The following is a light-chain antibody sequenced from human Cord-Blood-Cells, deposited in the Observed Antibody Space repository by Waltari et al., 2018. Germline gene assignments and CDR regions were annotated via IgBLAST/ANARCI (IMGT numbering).Light chain of an antibody. Sequence: SSVLTQDPAAPVALGPAVRLTCHGDSPRSYSATWYQHISGQAPVHVISGKNHRPSGIPGRFSGSSSGNTASLTITGAQAEDETDYYCNSRDSSGNHWVFDGGTKRSVL. J-gene: IGLJ3*02. CDR2: GKN. V-gene: IGLV3-19*01. CDR1: SPRSYS. CDR3: NSRDSSGNHWV.